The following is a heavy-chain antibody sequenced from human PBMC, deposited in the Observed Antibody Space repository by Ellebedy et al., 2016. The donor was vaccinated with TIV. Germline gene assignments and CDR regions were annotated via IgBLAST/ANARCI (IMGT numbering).Heavy chain of an antibody. J-gene: IGHJ6*02. V-gene: IGHV3-33*01. D-gene: IGHD1-26*01. CDR2: IWYDGSNK. CDR3: ARGLQSGPGPTYYYYGMDV. Sequence: GESLKISXAASGFTFSSYGMHWVRQAPGKGLEWVAVIWYDGSNKYYADSVKGRFTISRDNSKNTLYLQMNSLRAEDTAVYYCARGLQSGPGPTYYYYGMDVWGQGTTVTVSS. CDR1: GFTFSSYG.